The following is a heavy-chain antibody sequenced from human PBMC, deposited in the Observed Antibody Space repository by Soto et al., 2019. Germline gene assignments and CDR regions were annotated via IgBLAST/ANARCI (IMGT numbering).Heavy chain of an antibody. CDR2: IKSKTDGGTT. CDR3: TTGGRDSSSSIPYPFDY. Sequence: GGSLRLSCAASGFTFSNAWMSWVRQAPGKGLEWVGRIKSKTDGGTTDYAAPVKGRFTISRDDSKNTLYLQMNSLKTEDTAVYYCTTGGRDSSSSIPYPFDYWGQGTLVTVSS. V-gene: IGHV3-15*01. D-gene: IGHD6-6*01. J-gene: IGHJ4*02. CDR1: GFTFSNAW.